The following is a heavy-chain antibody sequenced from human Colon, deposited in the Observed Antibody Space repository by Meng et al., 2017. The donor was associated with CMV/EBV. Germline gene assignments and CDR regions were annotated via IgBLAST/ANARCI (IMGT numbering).Heavy chain of an antibody. V-gene: IGHV7-4-1*02. CDR1: GYTFSTYN. J-gene: IGHJ4*02. CDR2: INPKTGHP. CDR3: ATGSLVAHSKAY. Sequence: CKASGYTFSTYNINWVRQAPGQRLEWMGYINPKTGHPTHVQGFTGRFVFSLDTSVSTAYLQISSLKPDDTALYYCATGSLVAHSKAYWGQGTLVTVSS. D-gene: IGHD2-15*01.